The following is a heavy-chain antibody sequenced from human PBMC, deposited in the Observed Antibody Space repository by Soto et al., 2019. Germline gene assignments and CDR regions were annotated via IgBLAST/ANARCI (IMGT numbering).Heavy chain of an antibody. Sequence: EVQLLESGGGLVQPGGSLRLSCAASGFTFSSYAMSWVRQAPGKGLEWVSAISGSGGSTYYSDSVKGRFTISRDNSKNTLYLQMNSLRAEDTAVYYCAKGGYPMVRGGIRQFYYYYGMDVWGQGTTVTVSS. CDR3: AKGGYPMVRGGIRQFYYYYGMDV. CDR1: GFTFSSYA. J-gene: IGHJ6*02. D-gene: IGHD3-10*01. CDR2: ISGSGGST. V-gene: IGHV3-23*01.